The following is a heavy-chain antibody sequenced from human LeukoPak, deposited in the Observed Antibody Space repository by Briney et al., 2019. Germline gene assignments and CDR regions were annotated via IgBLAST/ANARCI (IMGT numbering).Heavy chain of an antibody. CDR3: AKDTTITMVRPLFDP. Sequence: GGSLRLSCAASGFTFSSYGMHWVRQAPGKGLEWVAVISYDGSNKYYADSVKGRFTISRDNSKNTLYLQMNGLRAEDTAVYYCAKDTTITMVRPLFDPWGQGTLVTVSS. CDR2: ISYDGSNK. J-gene: IGHJ5*02. CDR1: GFTFSSYG. D-gene: IGHD3-10*01. V-gene: IGHV3-30*18.